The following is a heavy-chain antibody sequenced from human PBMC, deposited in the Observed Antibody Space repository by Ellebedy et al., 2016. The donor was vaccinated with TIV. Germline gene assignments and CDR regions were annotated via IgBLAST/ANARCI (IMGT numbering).Heavy chain of an antibody. CDR1: GFTFSSYS. CDR2: ISSSSSTI. Sequence: GGSLRLSXAASGFTFSSYSMNWVRQAPGKGLEWVSYISSSSSTIYYADSVKGRFTISRDNAKNSLYLQMNSLRDEDTAVYYCARGHDYGDYSPGYYFDYWGQGTLVTVSS. CDR3: ARGHDYGDYSPGYYFDY. V-gene: IGHV3-48*02. J-gene: IGHJ4*02. D-gene: IGHD4-17*01.